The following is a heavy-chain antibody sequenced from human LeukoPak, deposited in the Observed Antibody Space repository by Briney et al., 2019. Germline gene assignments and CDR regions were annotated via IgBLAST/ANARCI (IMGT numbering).Heavy chain of an antibody. D-gene: IGHD5-12*01. Sequence: GGSLRLSCAASGFTFSSYDMHWVRQATGKGLEWVSANGTAGDTYYPGSVKGRFTISRENAKNSLYLQMNSLRAGDTAVYYCARAVSGYDSEDYFDYWGQGTLVTVSS. CDR2: NGTAGDT. CDR1: GFTFSSYD. J-gene: IGHJ4*02. CDR3: ARAVSGYDSEDYFDY. V-gene: IGHV3-13*01.